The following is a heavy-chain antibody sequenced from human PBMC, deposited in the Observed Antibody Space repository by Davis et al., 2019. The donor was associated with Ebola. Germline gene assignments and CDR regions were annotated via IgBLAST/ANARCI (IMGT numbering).Heavy chain of an antibody. J-gene: IGHJ3*02. CDR1: GGSISSSNW. V-gene: IGHV4-4*02. CDR3: ARDGYYYDSSGYHVVAFDI. CDR2: IYHSGST. Sequence: SETLSLTCAVSGGSISSSNWWRWVRQPPGKGLEWVGEIYHSGSTNYNPSLKSRVTISVDKSKNQFSLKLSSVTAADTAVYYCARDGYYYDSSGYHVVAFDIWGQGTMVTVSS. D-gene: IGHD3-22*01.